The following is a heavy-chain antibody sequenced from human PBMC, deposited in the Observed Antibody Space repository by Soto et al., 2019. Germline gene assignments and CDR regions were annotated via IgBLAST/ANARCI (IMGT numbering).Heavy chain of an antibody. J-gene: IGHJ6*02. V-gene: IGHV5-10-1*01. D-gene: IGHD2-2*01. CDR2: IYPSDSYT. CDR3: ARQDIVVVPAAPYGMDV. CDR1: GYSFTSYW. Sequence: GESLKISCKGSGYSFTSYWISWVRQMPGKGLEWMGRIYPSDSYTNYSPSFQGHVTISADKSISTAYLQWSSLKASDTAMYYCARQDIVVVPAAPYGMDVWGQGTTVTVSS.